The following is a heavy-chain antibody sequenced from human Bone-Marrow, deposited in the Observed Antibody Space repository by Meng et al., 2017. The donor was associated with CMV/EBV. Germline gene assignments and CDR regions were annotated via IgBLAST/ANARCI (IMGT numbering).Heavy chain of an antibody. CDR3: AISLIVEVSDATGRIMTGTSGIDF. D-gene: IGHD2-2*01. CDR2: INPSSGGI. V-gene: IGHV1-2*02. Sequence: ASVKVSCKASGYTFTDYYIHWVRQAPGRGPEWMGWINPSSGGIKYAQKFQGRVTLTRDTSISAAYMELSRLRSDDTAVYYCAISLIVEVSDATGRIMTGTSGIDFWGQGTLATVSS. J-gene: IGHJ4*02. CDR1: GYTFTDYY.